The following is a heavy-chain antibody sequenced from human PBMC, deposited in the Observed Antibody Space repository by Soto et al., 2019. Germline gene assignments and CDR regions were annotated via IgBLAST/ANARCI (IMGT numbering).Heavy chain of an antibody. CDR1: GYTFTSYY. CDR2: INPSGGST. V-gene: IGHV1-46*01. Sequence: ASVKVSCKASGYTFTSYYMHWVRQAPGQGLEWMGIINPSGGSTTYAQRFQGRVTMTRDTSTSTVYMELSSLRSDDTAMYYCARDHSSGWYYFDYWGQGTQVTVSS. D-gene: IGHD6-19*01. J-gene: IGHJ4*02. CDR3: ARDHSSGWYYFDY.